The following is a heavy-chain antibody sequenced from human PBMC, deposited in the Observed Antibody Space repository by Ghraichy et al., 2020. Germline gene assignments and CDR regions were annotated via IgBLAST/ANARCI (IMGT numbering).Heavy chain of an antibody. CDR3: ARGLSYDILPGYYRVVFDY. CDR2: INHSGST. J-gene: IGHJ4*02. Sequence: SETLSLTCAVYGGSFSGYYWSWIRQPPGKGLEWIGEINHSGSTNYNPSLKSRVTISLDTSKNQFSLKLSSVTAADTAVYYCARGLSYDILPGYYRVVFDYWGQGTLVTVSS. CDR1: GGSFSGYY. V-gene: IGHV4-34*01. D-gene: IGHD3-9*01.